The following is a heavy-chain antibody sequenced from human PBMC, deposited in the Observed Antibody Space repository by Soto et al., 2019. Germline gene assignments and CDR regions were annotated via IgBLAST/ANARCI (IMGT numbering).Heavy chain of an antibody. Sequence: SETLSLTCTVSGGSITTGDYYWSWIRHPPGKGLEWIGYIYSTGNTYYSPSLKSRAAISIDTSKSQMSLKLSAVTAADTAVYYCARTRKDYVRGSYRLLDYWGQGTMVTV. CDR2: IYSTGNT. J-gene: IGHJ4*02. CDR3: ARTRKDYVRGSYRLLDY. CDR1: GGSITTGDYY. V-gene: IGHV4-30-4*01. D-gene: IGHD3-16*02.